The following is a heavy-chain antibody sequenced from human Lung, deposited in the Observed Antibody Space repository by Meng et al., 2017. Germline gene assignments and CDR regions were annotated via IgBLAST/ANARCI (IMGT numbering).Heavy chain of an antibody. CDR3: ARGPTTMAHDFDY. D-gene: IGHD4-11*01. Sequence: QVQLQQWGAGLLKPSETLSLTCAVSGWSFSDYYWSWIRQPPGKGLEWIGEINHSGSTNYNPSLESRATISVDTSQNNLSLKLSSVTAADSAVYYCARGPTTMAHDFDYWGQGTLVTVSS. V-gene: IGHV4-34*01. J-gene: IGHJ4*02. CDR1: GWSFSDYY. CDR2: INHSGST.